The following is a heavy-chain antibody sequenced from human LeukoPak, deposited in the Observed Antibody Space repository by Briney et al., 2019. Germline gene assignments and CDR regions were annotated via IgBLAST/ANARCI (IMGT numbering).Heavy chain of an antibody. V-gene: IGHV1-69*13. CDR1: GGTFSSYA. D-gene: IGHD3-9*01. CDR2: IIPIFGTA. J-gene: IGHJ3*02. Sequence: ASVKVSCKASGGTFSSYAISWVRQAPGQGLEWMGGIIPIFGTANYAQKFQGRVTITADESTSTAYMELSSLRSEDTAVYYCARGVLRYFDWLFSDAFDIWGQGTMVTVSS. CDR3: ARGVLRYFDWLFSDAFDI.